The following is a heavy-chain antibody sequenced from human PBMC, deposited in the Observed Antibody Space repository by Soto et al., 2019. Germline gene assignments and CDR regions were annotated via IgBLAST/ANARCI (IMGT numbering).Heavy chain of an antibody. CDR3: AKWTSSWYQFDY. CDR1: GFTFSSYG. J-gene: IGHJ4*02. V-gene: IGHV3-30*18. Sequence: GGSLRLSCAASGFTFSSYGMHWVRQAPGKGLEWVAVISYDGSNKYYADSVKGRFTISRDNSKNTLYLQMNSLRAEDTAVYYCAKWTSSWYQFDYWGQGTLVTVS. D-gene: IGHD6-13*01. CDR2: ISYDGSNK.